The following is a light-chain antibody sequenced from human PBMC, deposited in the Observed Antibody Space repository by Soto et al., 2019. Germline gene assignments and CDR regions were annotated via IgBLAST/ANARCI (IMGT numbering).Light chain of an antibody. CDR1: QNLRSS. CDR3: QQYGTSPFT. J-gene: IGKJ3*01. V-gene: IGKV3-20*01. CDR2: GAS. Sequence: VMTQSPATLSVSPGERATLSCRASQNLRSSLAWYQQKPGQAPRLLIYGASNRATGIPDRFSGSGSGTDFTLTISRLEPEDFAVYYCQQYGTSPFTFGPGTKVDIK.